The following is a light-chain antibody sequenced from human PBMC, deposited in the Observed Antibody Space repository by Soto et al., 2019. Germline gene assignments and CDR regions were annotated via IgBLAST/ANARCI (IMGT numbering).Light chain of an antibody. Sequence: QSALTQPASVSGSPGQSVAISCTGTSSDVGGYDFVSWYQKHPGKAPKLMIYEVNNRPSGVSDRFSGSKSGNTASLTISGLQAEDEADYYCTSYRSTSTWVFGGGTQLTVL. V-gene: IGLV2-14*01. CDR2: EVN. CDR3: TSYRSTSTWV. CDR1: SSDVGGYDF. J-gene: IGLJ3*02.